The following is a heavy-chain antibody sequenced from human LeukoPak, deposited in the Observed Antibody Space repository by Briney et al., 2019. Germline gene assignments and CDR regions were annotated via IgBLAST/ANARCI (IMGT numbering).Heavy chain of an antibody. CDR2: IYHRGST. Sequence: SETLSLTCTVSGVSISSYYWSWIRQPPGRGLEWIGSIYHRGSTYYNPSLKSRVTISVDTSKNQFSLKLSSVTAADTAVYYCARASGSFYDILSGSQRQYGMDVWGQGTTVTVSS. V-gene: IGHV4-38-2*02. CDR1: GVSISSYY. D-gene: IGHD3-9*01. J-gene: IGHJ6*02. CDR3: ARASGSFYDILSGSQRQYGMDV.